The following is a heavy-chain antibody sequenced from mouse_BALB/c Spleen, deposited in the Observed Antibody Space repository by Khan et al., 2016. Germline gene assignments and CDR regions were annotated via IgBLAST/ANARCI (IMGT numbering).Heavy chain of an antibody. D-gene: IGHD2-14*01. CDR3: GRGDYRYADAMDY. V-gene: IGHV1-37*01. CDR2: INPYNGDT. Sequence: VQLQQSGPELVKPGASVKISCKASGYSFTGFFMNWVKQSHGKSLEWFGRINPYNGDTFYNQKFKGKATLTVDNSSTTAHMELLSLTSEDSAVYYCGRGDYRYADAMDYWGQGTSVTVSS. J-gene: IGHJ4*01. CDR1: GYSFTGFF.